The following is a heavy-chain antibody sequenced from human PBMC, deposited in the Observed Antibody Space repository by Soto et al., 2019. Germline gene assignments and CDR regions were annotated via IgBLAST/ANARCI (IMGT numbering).Heavy chain of an antibody. V-gene: IGHV1-18*01. CDR2: ISAYNGNT. CDR3: ASHIVVVTANYYYYYGMDV. Sequence: GASVKVSCKASGYTFTSYGISWVRQAPGQGLEWMGWISAYNGNTNYAQKLQGRVTMTTDTSTSTAYMELRSLGSDDTAVYYCASHIVVVTANYYYYYGMDVWGQGTTVTVSS. J-gene: IGHJ6*02. CDR1: GYTFTSYG. D-gene: IGHD2-21*02.